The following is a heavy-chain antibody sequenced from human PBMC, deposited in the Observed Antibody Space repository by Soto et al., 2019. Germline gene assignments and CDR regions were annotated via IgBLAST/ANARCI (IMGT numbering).Heavy chain of an antibody. CDR1: GGTFSSYA. V-gene: IGHV1-69*12. D-gene: IGHD3-22*01. Sequence: QVQLVQSGAEVKKPGSSVKVSCKASGGTFSSYAITWVRQAPGQGLEWMGGIIPIFGTANYAQKFQGRVTLTAVDSTSTASMELSGLRSEDTAVYYCARDRGPSSGYYPYWFDPWGQGTLVTVSS. J-gene: IGHJ5*02. CDR2: IIPIFGTA. CDR3: ARDRGPSSGYYPYWFDP.